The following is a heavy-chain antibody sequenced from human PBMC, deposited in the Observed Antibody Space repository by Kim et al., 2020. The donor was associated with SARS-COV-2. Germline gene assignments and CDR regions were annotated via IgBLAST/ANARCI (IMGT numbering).Heavy chain of an antibody. CDR3: AREGARFGETYYGMDV. Sequence: SETLSLTCAVYGGSFSGYYWSWIRQPPGKGLEWIGEINHSGSTNYNPSLKSRVTISVDTSKNQFSLKLSSVTAADTAVYYCAREGARFGETYYGMDVWGQGTTVTISS. D-gene: IGHD3-10*01. CDR1: GGSFSGYY. CDR2: INHSGST. V-gene: IGHV4-34*01. J-gene: IGHJ6*02.